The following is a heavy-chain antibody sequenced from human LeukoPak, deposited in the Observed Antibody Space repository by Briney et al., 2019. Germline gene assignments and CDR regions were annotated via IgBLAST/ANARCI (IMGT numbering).Heavy chain of an antibody. CDR3: ARGLIRYFDWLLTNWFDP. CDR1: GGSFSGYY. D-gene: IGHD3-9*01. J-gene: IGHJ5*02. Sequence: SETLSLTCAVYGGSFSGYYWSWIRQPPGKGLEWIGEINHSGSTNYNPSLKSRVTISVDTSKNQFSLKLSSVTAEDTAVYYCARGLIRYFDWLLTNWFDPWGQGTLVTVSS. CDR2: INHSGST. V-gene: IGHV4-34*01.